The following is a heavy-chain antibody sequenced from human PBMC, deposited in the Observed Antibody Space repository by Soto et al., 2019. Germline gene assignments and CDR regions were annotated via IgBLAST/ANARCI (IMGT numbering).Heavy chain of an antibody. Sequence: GGSLRLSCAASGFTFSSYWMHWVRQAPGKGLVWVLRINSDGSSTSYADSVKGRFTISRDNAKNTLYLQMNSLRAEDTAVYYCARVSGATADYYGMDVWGQGTTVTV. CDR2: INSDGSST. J-gene: IGHJ6*02. CDR1: GFTFSSYW. CDR3: ARVSGATADYYGMDV. V-gene: IGHV3-74*01. D-gene: IGHD6-13*01.